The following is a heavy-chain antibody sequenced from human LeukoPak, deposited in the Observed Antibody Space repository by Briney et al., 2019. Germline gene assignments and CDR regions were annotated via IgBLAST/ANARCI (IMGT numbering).Heavy chain of an antibody. J-gene: IGHJ4*02. Sequence: GRSLRLSCAASGFIFSTYGMHWVRQAPGKGLEWVAVIWFDGCNKYYADSVKGRFTISRDNSKNTLYLQMSSLRAEDTAVYYCARDRLGLYYFDYWGQGTLVTVSS. CDR1: GFIFSTYG. D-gene: IGHD4/OR15-4a*01. CDR3: ARDRLGLYYFDY. CDR2: IWFDGCNK. V-gene: IGHV3-33*01.